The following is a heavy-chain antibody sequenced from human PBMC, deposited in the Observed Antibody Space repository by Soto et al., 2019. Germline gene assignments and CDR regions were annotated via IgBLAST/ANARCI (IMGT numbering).Heavy chain of an antibody. J-gene: IGHJ6*03. CDR3: ARFGVANNYYYYMDV. CDR2: IWYDGSNK. D-gene: IGHD3-3*01. V-gene: IGHV3-33*01. CDR1: GFTFSTYG. Sequence: GGSLRLSCAASGFTFSTYGMHWVRQAPGKGLEWVAVIWYDGSNKYYADSVNGRFTISRDNSKNTLYLQMNSLRAEYTAVYYCARFGVANNYYYYMDVWGKGTTVTVSS.